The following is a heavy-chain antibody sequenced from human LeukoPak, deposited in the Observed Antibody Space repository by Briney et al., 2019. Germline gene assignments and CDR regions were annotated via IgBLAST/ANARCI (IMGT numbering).Heavy chain of an antibody. J-gene: IGHJ4*02. Sequence: GGSLRLSCAASGFTFSSYAMHWVRQAPGRGLEWVAVISYDGSNKSYAVYVQGKFTIYRDHSKDTLYLKINSLEAEDTAVYYRARNRYPGGSYHNFDYWGQGTLVTVSS. CDR1: GFTFSSYA. D-gene: IGHD1-26*01. V-gene: IGHV3-30*01. CDR2: ISYDGSNK. CDR3: ARNRYPGGSYHNFDY.